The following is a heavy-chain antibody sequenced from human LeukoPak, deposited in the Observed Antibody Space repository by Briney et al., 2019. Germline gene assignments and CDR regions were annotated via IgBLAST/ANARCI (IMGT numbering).Heavy chain of an antibody. V-gene: IGHV1-69*06. CDR3: ARVPVDHYYYMDV. J-gene: IGHJ6*03. CDR2: IIPIFGTA. Sequence: SVKVSCKASGGTFSSYAISWVRQAPGQGLEWMGGIIPIFGTANYAQKFQGRVTITADKSTSTAYMELSSLRSEDTAVYYCARVPVDHYYYMDVWGKGTTVTISS. CDR1: GGTFSSYA.